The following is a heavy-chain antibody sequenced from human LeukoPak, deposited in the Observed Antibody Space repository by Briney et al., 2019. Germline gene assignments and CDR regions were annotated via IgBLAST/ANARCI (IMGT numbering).Heavy chain of an antibody. CDR1: GFTFSSYS. CDR2: ISSSSTHL. Sequence: TGGSLRLSCAASGFTFSSYSMNWVRQAPGKGLEWVSSISSSSTHLYHADSVKGRFAISRDNAKNSLYLQMNSLRAEDTAVYYCARDLIVEGTAILGYWGQGTLVTVSS. CDR3: ARDLIVEGTAILGY. J-gene: IGHJ4*02. D-gene: IGHD1-26*01. V-gene: IGHV3-21*01.